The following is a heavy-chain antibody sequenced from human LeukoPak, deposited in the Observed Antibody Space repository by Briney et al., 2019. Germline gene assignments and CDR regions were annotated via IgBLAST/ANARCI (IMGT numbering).Heavy chain of an antibody. V-gene: IGHV4-39*07. Sequence: SETLCLSCAVSGVTISSSSTCWGWDRPPRGMGLEWVTNIYYSGGKNFYNPPLKNQFTIPGDTSNNQCSLNLTAVTAADTAGFYFVAYDSWNYRAYFASWSQGSMVTVP. CDR3: VAYDSWNYRAYFAS. J-gene: IGHJ4*02. CDR2: IYYSGGKN. CDR1: GVTISSSSTC. D-gene: IGHD3-16*01.